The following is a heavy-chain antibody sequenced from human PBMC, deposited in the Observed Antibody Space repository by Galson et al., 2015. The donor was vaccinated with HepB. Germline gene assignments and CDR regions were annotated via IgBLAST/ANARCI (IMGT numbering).Heavy chain of an antibody. V-gene: IGHV3-21*01. CDR3: ARPPYSSYHYIDV. CDR2: ISSSSSYI. D-gene: IGHD6-13*01. CDR1: GLTFSSHD. Sequence: SLRLSCAASGLTFSSHDMSWVRQAPGKGLEWVSSISSSSSYIYYADSVKGRFTISRDNAKNSLYLKMNILRAEDTAVYYCARPPYSSYHYIDVWGKGTTVTVSS. J-gene: IGHJ6*03.